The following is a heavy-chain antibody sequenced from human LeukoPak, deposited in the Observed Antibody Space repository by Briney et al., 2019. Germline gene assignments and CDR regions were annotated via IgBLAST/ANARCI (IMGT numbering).Heavy chain of an antibody. J-gene: IGHJ5*02. CDR1: GYSISSGYY. Sequence: SETLSLTCTVSGYSISSGYYRGWIRQAPGKGLEWIGNIYHSGNTYYNPSLKSRVTVSMDTSKNQFSLKVNSVTAADTAFYYCARAYSSSWYWNWFDPWGQGTLVTVSS. CDR3: ARAYSSSWYWNWFDP. V-gene: IGHV4-38-2*02. CDR2: IYHSGNT. D-gene: IGHD6-13*01.